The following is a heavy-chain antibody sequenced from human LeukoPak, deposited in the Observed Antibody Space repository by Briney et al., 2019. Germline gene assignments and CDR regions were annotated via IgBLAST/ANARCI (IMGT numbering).Heavy chain of an antibody. CDR2: IYHSGST. V-gene: IGHV4-38-2*01. CDR3: ASLADCTNGVCSNDYYYMDV. J-gene: IGHJ6*03. Sequence: SETLSLTCAVSGYSISSGYYWGWIRQPPGKGLEWIGGIYHSGSTYYNPSLKSRVTISVDTSKNQFSLKLSSVTAADTAVYYCASLADCTNGVCSNDYYYMDVWGKGTTVTVSS. D-gene: IGHD2-8*01. CDR1: GYSISSGYY.